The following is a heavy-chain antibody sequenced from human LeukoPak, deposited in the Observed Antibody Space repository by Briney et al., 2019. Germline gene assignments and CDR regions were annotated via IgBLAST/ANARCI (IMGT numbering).Heavy chain of an antibody. J-gene: IGHJ4*02. V-gene: IGHV3-7*01. CDR2: IKQDGSEK. CDR1: GFTLSSYW. D-gene: IGHD2-2*01. CDR3: AGGYCSSTSCFDY. Sequence: GGSLRVSCAASGFTLSSYWMSWVRQAPGKGLEWVANIKQDGSEKYYVDSVKGRFTISRDNAKNSLYLQMNSLRAEDTAVYYCAGGYCSSTSCFDYWDQGTLVTVSS.